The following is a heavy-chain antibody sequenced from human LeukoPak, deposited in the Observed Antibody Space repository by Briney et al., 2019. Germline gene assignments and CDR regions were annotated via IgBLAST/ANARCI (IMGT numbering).Heavy chain of an antibody. CDR2: IIPILGIA. J-gene: IGHJ4*02. Sequence: ASVEVSCKASGGTFSSYAISWVRQAPGQGLEWMGRIIPILGIANYAQKFQGRVTITADKSTSTAYMELSSLRSEDTAVYYCARSPPPTTGHFDYWDQGTLVTVSS. D-gene: IGHD2-8*02. V-gene: IGHV1-69*04. CDR3: ARSPPPTTGHFDY. CDR1: GGTFSSYA.